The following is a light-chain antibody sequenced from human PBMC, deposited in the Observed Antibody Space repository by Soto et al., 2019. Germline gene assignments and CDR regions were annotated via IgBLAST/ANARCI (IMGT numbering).Light chain of an antibody. CDR3: QQYGSSGT. CDR1: QNVDSNY. J-gene: IGKJ1*01. CDR2: GAS. Sequence: SKSPGTVSLSQGERATLSCRASQNVDSNYLAWYQQKPGQAPRLLIYGASNRATGIPDRFSGSGSGTDFTLTISRLEPEDFAVYYCQQYGSSGTFGQGTKVDIK. V-gene: IGKV3-20*01.